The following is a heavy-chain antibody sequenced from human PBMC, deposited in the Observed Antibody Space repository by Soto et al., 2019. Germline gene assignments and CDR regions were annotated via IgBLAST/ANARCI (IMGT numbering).Heavy chain of an antibody. CDR1: GFSLSNARMG. CDR3: ARTGDFWWFDP. CDR2: IFSNDEK. D-gene: IGHD3-3*01. V-gene: IGHV2-26*01. Sequence: QVTLKESGPVLVKPTETLTLTCTVSGFSLSNARMGVSWIRQPPGKALEWLAHIFSNDEKSYSTSLKSRLTIYKVTSLSNGGLTMINIYLVVTATYYCARTGDFWWFDPWGQGTLVTVSS. J-gene: IGHJ5*02.